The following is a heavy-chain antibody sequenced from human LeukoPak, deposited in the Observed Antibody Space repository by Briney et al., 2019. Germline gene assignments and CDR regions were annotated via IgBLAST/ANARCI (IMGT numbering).Heavy chain of an antibody. V-gene: IGHV3-48*01. CDR1: GFTFSAYA. Sequence: PGGPLRLSCAASGFTFSAYAMSWVRQAPGKGLEGVSYITSSSSTIYYADSVRGRFTISRDNSKNTLYLQMNSLRGEDTAVYYCASSCYHYQLDYWGQGTLVTVSS. CDR3: ASSCYHYQLDY. J-gene: IGHJ4*02. D-gene: IGHD3-22*01. CDR2: ITSSSSTI.